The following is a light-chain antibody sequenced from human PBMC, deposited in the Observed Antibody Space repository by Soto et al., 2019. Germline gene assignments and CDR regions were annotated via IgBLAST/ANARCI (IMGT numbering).Light chain of an antibody. Sequence: QSVLTQPPSVSGAPGQRVTISCTGSSSNIGAGYDVHWYQQLPGTAPKLLIYGNSNRPTGVPDRFSGSKSGTSASLAITGLQAEDEADNFCQSDGSSRSSAAVFGGGTQLTVL. J-gene: IGLJ7*01. CDR3: QSDGSSRSSAAV. CDR2: GNS. CDR1: SSNIGAGYD. V-gene: IGLV1-40*01.